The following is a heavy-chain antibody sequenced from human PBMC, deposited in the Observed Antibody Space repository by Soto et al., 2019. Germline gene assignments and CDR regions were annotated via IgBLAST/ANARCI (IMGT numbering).Heavy chain of an antibody. D-gene: IGHD6-6*01. CDR2: IYHSGST. Sequence: SETLSLTCAVSGYSISSGYYWGWIRQPPGKGLEWIGSIYHSGSTYYNPSLKSRVTISVDTSKNQFSLKLSSVTAADTAVYYCARDLHSSSGYYYYGMDVWGQGTTVTVSS. V-gene: IGHV4-38-2*02. CDR1: GYSISSGYY. CDR3: ARDLHSSSGYYYYGMDV. J-gene: IGHJ6*02.